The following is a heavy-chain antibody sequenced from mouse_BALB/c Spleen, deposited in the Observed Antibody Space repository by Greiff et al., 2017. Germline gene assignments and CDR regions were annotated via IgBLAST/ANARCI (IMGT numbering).Heavy chain of an antibody. D-gene: IGHD2-10*02. J-gene: IGHJ2*01. V-gene: IGHV5-9-4*01. Sequence: DVKLVESGGGLVKPGGSLKLSCAASGFTFSSYAISWVRQSPEKRLEWVAEISSGGSYTYYPDTVTGRFTITSDNAKNTLYLEMSSLRSEDTAMYYCARVYGNDFDDWGQGTTLTVSS. CDR1: GFTFSSYA. CDR2: ISSGGSYT. CDR3: ARVYGNDFDD.